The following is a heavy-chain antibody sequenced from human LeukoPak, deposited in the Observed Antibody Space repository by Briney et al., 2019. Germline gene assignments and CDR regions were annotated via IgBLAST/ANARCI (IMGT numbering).Heavy chain of an antibody. CDR2: ISYDGSNK. V-gene: IGHV3-30*04. D-gene: IGHD3-9*01. CDR1: GFTFSSYA. CDR3: ARGVRYFDY. J-gene: IGHJ4*02. Sequence: GGSLRLSCAASGFTFSSYAMYWVRQAPGKGLEWVAVISYDGSNKYYADSVKGRFTISRDNSKNTLYLQMNSLRAEDTAVYYCARGVRYFDYWGQGTLVTVSS.